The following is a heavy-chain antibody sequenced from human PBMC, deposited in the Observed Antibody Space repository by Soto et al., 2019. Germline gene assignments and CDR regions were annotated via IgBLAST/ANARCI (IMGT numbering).Heavy chain of an antibody. J-gene: IGHJ4*02. V-gene: IGHV4-31*03. Sequence: QVQLQESGPGLVKPSQTLTLTCSVSGGSIDTGGFYWSWARQLPGNGLQWIGYIYYTGAAYYNPDLKSRVVISLATAANQFSLSLTSLTAADTAVYYCASGTFNDISFDSWGQGRLVTVSS. CDR1: GGSIDTGGFY. CDR2: IYYTGAA. CDR3: ASGTFNDISFDS. D-gene: IGHD2-21*01.